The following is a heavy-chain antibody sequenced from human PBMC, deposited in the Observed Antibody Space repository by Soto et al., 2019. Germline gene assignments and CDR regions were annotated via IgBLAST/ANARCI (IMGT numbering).Heavy chain of an antibody. CDR2: ITTTSTYK. V-gene: IGHV3-21*01. CDR1: AFTFNNFP. Sequence: VGSLRLSCVASAFTFNNFPMHWVRQAPGKGLQWLASITTTSTYKYYADSVKGRFSISRDNAKNSLYLELTNLRSEDTAVYYCAREKCSSTSCNHGMDVWGLGTTVTV. D-gene: IGHD2-2*01. J-gene: IGHJ6*02. CDR3: AREKCSSTSCNHGMDV.